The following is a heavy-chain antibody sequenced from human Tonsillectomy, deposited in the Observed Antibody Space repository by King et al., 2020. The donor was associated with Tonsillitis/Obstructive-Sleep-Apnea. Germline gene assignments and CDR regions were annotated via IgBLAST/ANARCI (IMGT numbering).Heavy chain of an antibody. CDR3: AIGAYYGDYEAGYDFDY. CDR1: GFTFSSFA. D-gene: IGHD4-17*01. Sequence: VQLVESGGGLVQPGESLRLSCAASGFTFSSFAMTWVRQAPGKGLEWVSIISGSGGSTYYADSVKGRFTISRDNSKNTLYLQMNSLRAEDTAVYYCAIGAYYGDYEAGYDFDYWGQGTLVTVSS. V-gene: IGHV3-23*04. CDR2: ISGSGGST. J-gene: IGHJ4*02.